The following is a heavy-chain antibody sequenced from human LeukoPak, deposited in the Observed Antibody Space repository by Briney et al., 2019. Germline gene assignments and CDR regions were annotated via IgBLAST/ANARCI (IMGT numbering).Heavy chain of an antibody. D-gene: IGHD6-19*01. Sequence: PSETLSLTCAVDGGSFGGYYWTLIRQPPGKGLEWIGEITHSGSTNYNPSLKSRVTISVDTSKKQFSLKLSSVTAADTAVYYCARLEIAVACNTFDYWGQGTLVTVSS. CDR2: ITHSGST. V-gene: IGHV4-34*01. CDR1: GGSFGGYY. CDR3: ARLEIAVACNTFDY. J-gene: IGHJ4*02.